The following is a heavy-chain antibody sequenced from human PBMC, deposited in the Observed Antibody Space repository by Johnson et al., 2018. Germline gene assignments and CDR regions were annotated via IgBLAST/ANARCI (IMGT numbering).Heavy chain of an antibody. Sequence: VQLVESVGGLVQPGGSLRLSCAASGFTFSSHAMNWVRQAPGKGLEWVSAISGNGGNTYYADSVKGRFTISRDNSKNTLYLQMNSLRADDTAVYYCARGGMLVFDYWGQGTLVSVSS. CDR1: GFTFSSHA. V-gene: IGHV3-23*04. CDR2: ISGNGGNT. D-gene: IGHD2-8*01. CDR3: ARGGMLVFDY. J-gene: IGHJ4*02.